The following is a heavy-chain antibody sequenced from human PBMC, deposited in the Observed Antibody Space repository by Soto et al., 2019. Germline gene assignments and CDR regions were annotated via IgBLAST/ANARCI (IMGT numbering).Heavy chain of an antibody. CDR1: GFTFSSYA. CDR2: ISGSGGST. D-gene: IGHD2-21*01. V-gene: IGHV3-23*01. CDR3: AIEGPTSISWPNYYGMDV. Sequence: GGSLRLSCAASGFTFSSYAMSWVRQAPGKGLEWVSAISGSGGSTYYADSVKGRFTISRDNSKNTLYLQMNSLRAEDTAVYYCAIEGPTSISWPNYYGMDVWGQGTTVTVSS. J-gene: IGHJ6*02.